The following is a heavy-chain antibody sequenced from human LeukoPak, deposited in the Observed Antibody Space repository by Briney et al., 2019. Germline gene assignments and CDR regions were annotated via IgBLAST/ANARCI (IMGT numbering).Heavy chain of an antibody. D-gene: IGHD3-3*01. CDR2: INPNSGGT. V-gene: IGHV1-2*02. CDR3: ASERFLEWLPNYYYYGMDV. CDR1: GYTFTGYY. J-gene: IGHJ6*02. Sequence: ASMKVSCKASGYTFTGYYMHWERQAPGQGLEWMGWINPNSGGTNYAQKFQGRVTMTRDTSISTADMELSRLRSDDTAVYYCASERFLEWLPNYYYYGMDVWGQGTTVTVSS.